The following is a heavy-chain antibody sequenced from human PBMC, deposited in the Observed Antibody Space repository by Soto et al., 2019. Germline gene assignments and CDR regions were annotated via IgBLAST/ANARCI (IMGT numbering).Heavy chain of an antibody. CDR3: ARDAGNDYGDSNNWCDP. CDR1: GGSISSGGYY. Sequence: QVQLQESGPGLVKPSQTLSLTCTVSGGSISSGGYYWSWIRQHPGKGLEWIGYIYYSGSTYYNPSLKSRVTISVDTSKNQFSLKLSSVTAADTAVYYCARDAGNDYGDSNNWCDPWGQGTLVTVSS. V-gene: IGHV4-31*03. D-gene: IGHD4-17*01. J-gene: IGHJ5*02. CDR2: IYYSGST.